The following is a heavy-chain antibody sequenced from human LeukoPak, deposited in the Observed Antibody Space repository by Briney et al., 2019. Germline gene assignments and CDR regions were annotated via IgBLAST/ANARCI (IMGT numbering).Heavy chain of an antibody. Sequence: SETLSLTCTVSGGSISSYYWSWIRQPPGKGLEWIGYIYYSGSTNYNPSLKSRVTISVDTSKNQFSLKLSSVTAADTAVYYCARENGYCSGGSCGSWFDPWGQGTTVTVSS. CDR2: IYYSGST. V-gene: IGHV4-59*01. D-gene: IGHD2-15*01. CDR3: ARENGYCSGGSCGSWFDP. CDR1: GGSISSYY. J-gene: IGHJ5*01.